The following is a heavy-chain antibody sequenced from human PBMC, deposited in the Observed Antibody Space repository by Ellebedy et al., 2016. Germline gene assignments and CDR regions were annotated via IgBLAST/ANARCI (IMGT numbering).Heavy chain of an antibody. D-gene: IGHD6-19*01. CDR1: GFSLLKNN. Sequence: GESLKISXFGSGFSLLKNNLHWVRQAPGKGLEWVAVMSSDGSGDHVAESVKGRFNISRDTGRTTLYLRMIDLRPEDSAMYYCTRQTFGGSGLRDWGQGTLVTVSP. V-gene: IGHV3-30-3*01. J-gene: IGHJ1*01. CDR3: TRQTFGGSGLRD. CDR2: MSSDGSGD.